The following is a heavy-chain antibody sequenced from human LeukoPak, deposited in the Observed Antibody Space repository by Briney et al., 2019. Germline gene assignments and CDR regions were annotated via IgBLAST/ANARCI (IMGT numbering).Heavy chain of an antibody. D-gene: IGHD6-6*01. Sequence: GASVKVSCKASGYTFTGYYMHWVRQAPGQGLEWMGGIIPIFGTANYAQKFQGRVTITADESTSTAYMELSSLRSEDTAVYYCARSYSSSSFWWFDPWGQGTLVTVSS. V-gene: IGHV1-69*13. CDR1: GYTFTGYY. CDR3: ARSYSSSSFWWFDP. J-gene: IGHJ5*02. CDR2: IIPIFGTA.